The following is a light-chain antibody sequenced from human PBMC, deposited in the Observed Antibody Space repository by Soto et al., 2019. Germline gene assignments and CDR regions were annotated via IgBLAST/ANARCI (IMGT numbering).Light chain of an antibody. CDR1: QSVSSN. CDR3: QTYVRSPRT. J-gene: IGKJ1*01. CDR2: GAS. Sequence: EIVMTQSPATLSVSPGDRATLSCRASQSVSSNLAWYQQKPGQAPRLLIFGASTRATGIPARFSGSGSGTDFTLTISRLEPEDLAVYYCQTYVRSPRTCRQGTKV. V-gene: IGKV3-15*01.